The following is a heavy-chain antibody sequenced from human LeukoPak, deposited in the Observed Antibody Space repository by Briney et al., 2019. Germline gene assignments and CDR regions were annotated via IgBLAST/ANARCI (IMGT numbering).Heavy chain of an antibody. CDR2: ISCSGGST. Sequence: GGSLRLSCAASGFTLSSYSMSWVRQAPGKGLEWVSAISCSGGSTHYADSVEGGFTISRENYKNKLYLQMNSLRAEDTAVYYCAKDRVGFIVVVVAAGFDAFDIWGQGTMVTVSS. V-gene: IGHV3-23*01. J-gene: IGHJ3*02. CDR1: GFTLSSYS. D-gene: IGHD2-15*01. CDR3: AKDRVGFIVVVVAAGFDAFDI.